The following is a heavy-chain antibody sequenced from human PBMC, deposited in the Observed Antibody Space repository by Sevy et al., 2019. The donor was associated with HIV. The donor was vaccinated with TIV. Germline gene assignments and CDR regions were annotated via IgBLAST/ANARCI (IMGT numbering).Heavy chain of an antibody. Sequence: GGYLRLSCAASGFTFGDYGMHWVRQAPGKGLERVSGISSDSGSIGYANSVKGRFTISRVNANNAVYLQMNSLRTEDTALDYCAKGRQDWSLEYWGQGTLVSVSS. D-gene: IGHD3-9*01. CDR2: ISSDSGSI. CDR3: AKGRQDWSLEY. V-gene: IGHV3-9*01. CDR1: GFTFGDYG. J-gene: IGHJ4*02.